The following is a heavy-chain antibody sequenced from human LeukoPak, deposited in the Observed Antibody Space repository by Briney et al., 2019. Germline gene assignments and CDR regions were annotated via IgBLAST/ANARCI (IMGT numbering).Heavy chain of an antibody. D-gene: IGHD6-13*01. CDR2: ISWDGGST. CDR3: AKDVGAAAPNYFDY. J-gene: IGHJ4*02. V-gene: IGHV3-43D*03. Sequence: PGGSLRLSCVASGFTFSSYWMSWVRQAPGKGLEWVSLISWDGGSTYYADSVKGRFTISRDNSKNSLYLQMNSLRAEDTALYYCAKDVGAAAPNYFDYWGQGTLVTVSS. CDR1: GFTFSSYW.